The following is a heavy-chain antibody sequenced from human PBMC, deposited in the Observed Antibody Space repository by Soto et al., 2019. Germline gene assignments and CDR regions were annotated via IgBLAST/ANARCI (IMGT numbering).Heavy chain of an antibody. Sequence: PSETLSLTCTVSGDSISSSSYYWGWIRQPPGKGLEWIGSFYYSGSTYYNQSLKSRVTISADTSKNHFSLYLYSVTAPDTAVYYCVRHPHCSTTTCYDFDYWGQGTLVTVSS. CDR1: GDSISSSSYY. D-gene: IGHD2-2*01. CDR2: FYYSGST. J-gene: IGHJ4*02. V-gene: IGHV4-39*01. CDR3: VRHPHCSTTTCYDFDY.